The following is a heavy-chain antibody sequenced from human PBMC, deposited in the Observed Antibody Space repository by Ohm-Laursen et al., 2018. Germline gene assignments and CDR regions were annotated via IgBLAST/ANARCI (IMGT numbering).Heavy chain of an antibody. V-gene: IGHV4-31*01. CDR1: GVSISSGGYF. D-gene: IGHD5-18*01. Sequence: SDTLSLTCSVSGVSISSGGYFWTWIRQHPGKGLEWIGYIYYSGSTSYNPSLKSLLTISFDTSKNQFSLNLSSVTAADTAVYYCAGADDTTMSVDFWGQGTTVTVSS. CDR3: AGADDTTMSVDF. CDR2: IYYSGST. J-gene: IGHJ6*02.